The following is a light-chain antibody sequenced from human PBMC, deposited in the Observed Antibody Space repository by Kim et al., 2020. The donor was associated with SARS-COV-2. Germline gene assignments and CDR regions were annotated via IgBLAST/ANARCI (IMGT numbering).Light chain of an antibody. J-gene: IGLJ2*01. Sequence: SYELTQPPSVSVAPGQTARITCEGDNIGSRSVHWYQQKPGQAPVLAIYYDTDRPSGIPERFSGSNSGNTATLTISRVEAGDEADYYCQVWDSSSYHVVFG. CDR2: YDT. CDR1: NIGSRS. V-gene: IGLV3-21*04. CDR3: QVWDSSSYHVV.